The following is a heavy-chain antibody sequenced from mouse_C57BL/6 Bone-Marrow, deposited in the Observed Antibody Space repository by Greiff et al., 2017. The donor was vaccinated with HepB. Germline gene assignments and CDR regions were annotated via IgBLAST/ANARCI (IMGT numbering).Heavy chain of an antibody. D-gene: IGHD1-1*01. CDR1: GFNIKDDY. J-gene: IGHJ2*01. CDR3: ARITTVNYFDY. V-gene: IGHV14-4*01. CDR2: IDPENGDT. Sequence: VQLKQSGAELVRPGASVKLSCTASGFNIKDDYMHWVKQRPEQGLEWIGWIDPENGDTEYASKFQGKATITADTSSNTAYLQLSSLTSEDTAVYYCARITTVNYFDYWGQGTTLTVSS.